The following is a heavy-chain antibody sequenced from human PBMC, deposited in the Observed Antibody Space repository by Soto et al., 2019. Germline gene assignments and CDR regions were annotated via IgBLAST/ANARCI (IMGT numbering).Heavy chain of an antibody. CDR1: AFSFSYFG. D-gene: IGHD7-27*01. CDR2: IHREGTNT. Sequence: PGGTRRLSCAASAFSFSYFGRTWVRKYPGKGLEWVSTIHREGTNTHYADSVKGRFTISRDNSKDSLYLEMNSLSPEAPAIDFCATDPSPGSANFWPQRTLVTVS. J-gene: IGHJ4*02. V-gene: IGHV3-23*01. CDR3: ATDPSPGSANF.